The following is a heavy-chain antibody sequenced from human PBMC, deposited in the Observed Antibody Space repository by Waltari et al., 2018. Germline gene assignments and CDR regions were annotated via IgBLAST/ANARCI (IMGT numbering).Heavy chain of an antibody. CDR3: ARDITHQLLLGWFDP. J-gene: IGHJ5*02. V-gene: IGHV3-7*01. CDR2: IKQDGSEK. Sequence: EVQLVESGGGLVQPGGSLRLSCAASESPFSRNWMTWVRKAPGKGLELVANIKQDGSEKYYVDSVKGRFTISRDNAKNSLYLQMNSLRAEDTAVYYCARDITHQLLLGWFDPWGQGTLVTVSS. D-gene: IGHD2-2*01. CDR1: ESPFSRNW.